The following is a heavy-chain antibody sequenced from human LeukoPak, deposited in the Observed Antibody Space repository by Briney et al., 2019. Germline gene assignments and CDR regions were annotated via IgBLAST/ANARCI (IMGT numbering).Heavy chain of an antibody. CDR2: ISSSSSYI. Sequence: PGGSLRLSCAASGFTFSSYSMNWVRHAPGKGLEWVSSISSSSSYIYYADSVKGRFTISRDNAKNSLYLQMNSLRAEDTAVYYCARDLEGAFDYWGQGTLVTVSS. CDR3: ARDLEGAFDY. D-gene: IGHD1-26*01. V-gene: IGHV3-21*01. J-gene: IGHJ4*02. CDR1: GFTFSSYS.